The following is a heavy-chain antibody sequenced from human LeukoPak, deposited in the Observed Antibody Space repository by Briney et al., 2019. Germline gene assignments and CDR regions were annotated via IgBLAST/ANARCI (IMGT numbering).Heavy chain of an antibody. CDR2: IYTSGNT. J-gene: IGHJ6*03. CDR3: ARDIVVVVAATPMDYYYYMDV. V-gene: IGHV4-61*02. CDR1: GGSISNGSYY. D-gene: IGHD2-15*01. Sequence: KPSETLSLTCTVSGGSISNGSYYCSWILQPAGKGLEWNGRIYTSGNTNYNPSLKNRVTISLDTSKNQFSLKLSSVTAADTAVYYCARDIVVVVAATPMDYYYYMDVWGKGTTVTVSS.